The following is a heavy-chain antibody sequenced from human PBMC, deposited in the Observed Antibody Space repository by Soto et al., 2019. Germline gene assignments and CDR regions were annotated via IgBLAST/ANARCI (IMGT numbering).Heavy chain of an antibody. Sequence: PSETLSLTCTVSGGSISSYYWSWIRQPPGKGLEWIGYIYYSGGTYYDSSLKSRVTISVDTSKNQFSLKLSSVTAADTAMYYCVSQHYYDSSGYYVVYWGQGTLVTVS. D-gene: IGHD3-22*01. CDR2: IYYSGGT. J-gene: IGHJ4*02. CDR1: GGSISSYY. CDR3: VSQHYYDSSGYYVVY. V-gene: IGHV4-59*08.